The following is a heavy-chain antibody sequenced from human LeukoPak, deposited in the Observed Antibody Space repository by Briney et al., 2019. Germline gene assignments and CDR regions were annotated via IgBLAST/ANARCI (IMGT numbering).Heavy chain of an antibody. CDR1: GYTFTSYY. Sequence: ASVKVSCKASGYTFTSYYMHWVRQAPGQGLEWMGIINPSGGSTSYAQKFQGRVTMTRDTSTSTVYMELSSLGSEDTAVYYCAREYQGGRGAFDIWGQGTMVTVSS. D-gene: IGHD1-26*01. V-gene: IGHV1-46*01. J-gene: IGHJ3*02. CDR3: AREYQGGRGAFDI. CDR2: INPSGGST.